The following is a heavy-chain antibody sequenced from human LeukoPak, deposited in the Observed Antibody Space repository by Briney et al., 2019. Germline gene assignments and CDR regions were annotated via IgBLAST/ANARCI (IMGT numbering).Heavy chain of an antibody. J-gene: IGHJ4*02. Sequence: GGSLRLSCAASGFIFSSYGMHWVRQAPGKGLVWVSRINSDGSSTSYADSVKGRFTISRDNAKNTLYLQMNSLRAEDTAVYYCARDDYGDYGVDYWGQGTLVTVSS. CDR1: GFIFSSYG. CDR2: INSDGSST. D-gene: IGHD4-17*01. CDR3: ARDDYGDYGVDY. V-gene: IGHV3-74*01.